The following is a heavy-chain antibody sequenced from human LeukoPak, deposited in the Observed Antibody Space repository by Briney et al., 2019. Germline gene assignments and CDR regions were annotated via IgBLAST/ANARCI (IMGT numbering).Heavy chain of an antibody. V-gene: IGHV3-23*01. Sequence: GGSLRLSCAASGFTFSRYAMNWVRQAPGKGLEWVSLISGSGDSTDYADSVKGRFTISRDNSKNTLYLQINSLRADDTVVYYCAKRAVAGTGRGFDIWGQGTLVTVSS. CDR3: AKRAVAGTGRGFDI. J-gene: IGHJ3*02. CDR1: GFTFSRYA. D-gene: IGHD6-19*01. CDR2: ISGSGDST.